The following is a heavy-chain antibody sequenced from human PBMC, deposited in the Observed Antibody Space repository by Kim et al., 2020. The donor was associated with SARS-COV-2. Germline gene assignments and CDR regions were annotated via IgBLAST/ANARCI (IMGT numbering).Heavy chain of an antibody. CDR1: GFTFGDYA. Sequence: GGSLRLSCTASGFTFGDYAMSWFRQAPGKGLEWVGFIRSKAYGGTTEYAASVKGRFTISRDDSKSIAYLQMNSLKTEDTAVYYCTRPGGWYWEYYYYYGMDVWGQGTTVTVSS. CDR2: IRSKAYGGTT. J-gene: IGHJ6*02. V-gene: IGHV3-49*03. CDR3: TRPGGWYWEYYYYYGMDV. D-gene: IGHD6-19*01.